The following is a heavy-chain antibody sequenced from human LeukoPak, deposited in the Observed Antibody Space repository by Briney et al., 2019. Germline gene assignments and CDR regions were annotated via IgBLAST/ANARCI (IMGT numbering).Heavy chain of an antibody. CDR2: ISAYNGNT. CDR3: ARDVLYYDSSGYYHSGNYYYMDV. V-gene: IGHV1-18*01. J-gene: IGHJ6*03. D-gene: IGHD3-22*01. Sequence: GASVKVSCKASGYTFTSYGINWVRQAPGQGLEWMGWISAYNGNTNYAQKLQGRVTMTTDTSTSTAYMELRSLRSDDTAVYYCARDVLYYDSSGYYHSGNYYYMDVWGKGTTVTISS. CDR1: GYTFTSYG.